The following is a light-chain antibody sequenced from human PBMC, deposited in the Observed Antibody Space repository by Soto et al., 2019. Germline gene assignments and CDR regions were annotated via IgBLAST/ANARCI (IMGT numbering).Light chain of an antibody. CDR1: QPISTW. Sequence: DIQVTQSPSTLSASVVDRVTVTCRASQPISTWLAWYQEKPGKAPKLLIYDASSLEGGVPSRFSGSGSGTDFTLSISSLQPEDFATYYCQQSYSTPPGTFGQGTKVDI. J-gene: IGKJ1*01. CDR2: DAS. V-gene: IGKV1-5*01. CDR3: QQSYSTPPGT.